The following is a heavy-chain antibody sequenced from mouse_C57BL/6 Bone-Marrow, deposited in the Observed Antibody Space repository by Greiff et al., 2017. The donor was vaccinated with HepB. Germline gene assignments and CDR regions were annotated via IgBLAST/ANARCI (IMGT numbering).Heavy chain of an antibody. V-gene: IGHV1-7*01. Sequence: VQLQQSGAELAKPGASVKLSCKASGYTFTSYWMHWVKQRPGQGLEWIGYINPSSGYTKYNQKFKDKATLTADKSSSTAYMQLSSLTYVDSAVYYCARRGPDYYGNPAWFAYWGQGTLVTVSA. D-gene: IGHD1-1*01. CDR2: INPSSGYT. J-gene: IGHJ3*01. CDR3: ARRGPDYYGNPAWFAY. CDR1: GYTFTSYW.